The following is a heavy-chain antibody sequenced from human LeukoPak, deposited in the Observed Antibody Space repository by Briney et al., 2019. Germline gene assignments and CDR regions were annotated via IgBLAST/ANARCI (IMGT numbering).Heavy chain of an antibody. CDR1: GYTFTDYY. Sequence: ASVKISCKASGYTFTDYYMHWVQQAPGKGLEWMGRVDPEDGETIYAERFQGRVTITADTSTDTAYMELSSLRSEDTAVYYCATASFVVVPAAIGWFDPWGQGTLVTVSS. J-gene: IGHJ5*02. CDR3: ATASFVVVPAAIGWFDP. D-gene: IGHD2-2*01. V-gene: IGHV1-69-2*01. CDR2: VDPEDGET.